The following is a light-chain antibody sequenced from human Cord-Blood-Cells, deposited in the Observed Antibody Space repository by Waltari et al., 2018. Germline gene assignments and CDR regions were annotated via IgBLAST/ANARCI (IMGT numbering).Light chain of an antibody. J-gene: IGLJ1*01. CDR3: CSYAGSSTYV. CDR1: SSDVGSYNL. V-gene: IGLV2-23*01. Sequence: QSALTQPASVSGSPGQSITISCTGTSSDVGSYNLVSWYQQHPGKAPKLMIYEGSKRPSGVSNRFSGSKSGNTCSLTSSGLQAEDEADYYCCSYAGSSTYVFGTGTKVTVL. CDR2: EGS.